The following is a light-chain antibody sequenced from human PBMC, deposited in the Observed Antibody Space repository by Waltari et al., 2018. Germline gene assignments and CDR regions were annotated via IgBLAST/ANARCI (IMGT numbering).Light chain of an antibody. Sequence: SSVLTQPPSVSLAPGKTARLTCGGNKIGVKSEQWYQQRPGQAPWVVIYDDSDRPSGIPERFSGSNSGNTATLTISGVEAGDEADYYCQVWDSSTDHVVFGGGTKLTVL. CDR3: QVWDSSTDHVV. CDR2: DDS. CDR1: KIGVKS. V-gene: IGLV3-21*01. J-gene: IGLJ2*01.